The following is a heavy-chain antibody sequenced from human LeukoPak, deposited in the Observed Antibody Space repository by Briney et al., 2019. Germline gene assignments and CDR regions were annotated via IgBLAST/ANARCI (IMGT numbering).Heavy chain of an antibody. CDR2: IYYSGST. V-gene: IGHV4-59*08. D-gene: IGHD3-22*01. CDR3: AKTYYYDSSGYYYVMGAFDI. Sequence: PSETLSLTCTVSGGSISSYYWSWIRQPPGKGLEWIGYIYYSGSTNYNPSLKSRVTISVDTSKNQFSLKLSSVTAADTAVYYCAKTYYYDSSGYYYVMGAFDIWGQGTMVTVSS. CDR1: GGSISSYY. J-gene: IGHJ3*02.